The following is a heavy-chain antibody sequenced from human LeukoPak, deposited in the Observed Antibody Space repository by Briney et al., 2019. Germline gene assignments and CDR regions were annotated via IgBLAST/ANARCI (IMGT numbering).Heavy chain of an antibody. CDR2: IQSKPDGGTA. D-gene: IGHD3-10*01. J-gene: IGHJ4*02. V-gene: IGHV3-15*01. CDR1: GFTFSSYA. CDR3: TTRGHLRGIDH. Sequence: SGGSLRLSCAASGFTFSSYAMSWVRQAPGKGLEWVGHIQSKPDGGTADYAAPVKGRFTISRDDSKNTLYLVINSLKTEDTAVYYCTTRGHLRGIDHWGQGTLVTVSS.